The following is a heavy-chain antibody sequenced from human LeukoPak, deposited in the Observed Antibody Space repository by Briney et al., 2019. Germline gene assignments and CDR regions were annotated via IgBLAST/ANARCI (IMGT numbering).Heavy chain of an antibody. CDR1: GVSISSYY. J-gene: IGHJ4*02. Sequence: SETLSLTCTVSGVSISSYYWSWIRQPAGKGLEWIGRMSTSGSTNCNPSLKSRVTMSVDTSKNQFSLKLSSVTAADTAVYYCARVGDYALKDWGQGTLVTVSS. V-gene: IGHV4-4*07. CDR3: ARVGDYALKD. CDR2: MSTSGST. D-gene: IGHD3-16*01.